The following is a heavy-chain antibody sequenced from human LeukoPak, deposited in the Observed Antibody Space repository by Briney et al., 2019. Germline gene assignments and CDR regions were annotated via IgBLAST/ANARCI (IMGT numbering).Heavy chain of an antibody. D-gene: IGHD3-22*01. Sequence: ASVKVSCKASGYTFTGYYMHWVRQAPGQGLEWMGIINPSGGSTSYAQKFQGGVTMTRDTSTSTVYMELSSLRSEDTAVYYCARDSVIYYYDSSGLGDYWGQGTLVTVSS. CDR2: INPSGGST. V-gene: IGHV1-46*01. J-gene: IGHJ4*02. CDR1: GYTFTGYY. CDR3: ARDSVIYYYDSSGLGDY.